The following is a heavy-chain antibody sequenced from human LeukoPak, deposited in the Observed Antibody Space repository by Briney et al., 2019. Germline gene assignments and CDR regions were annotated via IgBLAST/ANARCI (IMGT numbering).Heavy chain of an antibody. Sequence: QPGRSLRLSFSTSGFTFGNSAMSSVRQPPGKGLEWVGFIQAKAYGGATKYAASVNGRFSISRDDSQSIANLQMNDLKTEDTAVYYCTRAPHPRCSSSGCYLDYWGQGTLVTVSS. CDR3: TRAPHPRCSSSGCYLDY. V-gene: IGHV3-49*04. CDR2: IQAKAYGGAT. CDR1: GFTFGNSA. J-gene: IGHJ4*02. D-gene: IGHD2-2*01.